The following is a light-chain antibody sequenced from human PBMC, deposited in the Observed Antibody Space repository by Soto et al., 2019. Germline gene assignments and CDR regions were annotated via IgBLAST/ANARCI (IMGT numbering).Light chain of an antibody. CDR3: QSYDSSLSVNYV. V-gene: IGLV1-40*01. J-gene: IGLJ1*01. Sequence: QSVLTQPPSVSGAPGQRVTISCTGSSSNIGAGYDVHWYQQLPGTAPKLLIYGNSNRPSGVPDRFSGSKSGTSASLAITRLQAEDEADYYCQSYDSSLSVNYVFGTGTQLT. CDR1: SSNIGAGYD. CDR2: GNS.